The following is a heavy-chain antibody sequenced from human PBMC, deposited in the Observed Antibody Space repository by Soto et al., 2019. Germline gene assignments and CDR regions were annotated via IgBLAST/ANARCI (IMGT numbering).Heavy chain of an antibody. V-gene: IGHV1-46*01. CDR1: GYTFTSYS. Sequence: ASVKVSCKASGYTFTSYSMHWVRQAPGQGLEWMGIINRSSGRTSYAQNFQGRVTMTSDTSTSIVYMEMSSLKSEDTAVYYCARDHNFGFILYAMDVWGQGTTVTVSS. D-gene: IGHD2-15*01. CDR2: INRSSGRT. J-gene: IGHJ6*02. CDR3: ARDHNFGFILYAMDV.